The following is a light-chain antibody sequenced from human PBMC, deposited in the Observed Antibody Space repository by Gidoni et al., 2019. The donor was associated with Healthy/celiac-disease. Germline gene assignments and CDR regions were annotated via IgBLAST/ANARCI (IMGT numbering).Light chain of an antibody. J-gene: IGKJ2*01. CDR3: QQRSSWPYT. Sequence: EIVLTQSPATLSLSPGERATLSCRASQSVTSSLAWYQQKPGQAPRLLLYDASNRATGIPARFSGSGSGTDFTLTISSLEPEDFAVYYCQQRSSWPYTFXRXTKLEIK. V-gene: IGKV3-11*01. CDR2: DAS. CDR1: QSVTSS.